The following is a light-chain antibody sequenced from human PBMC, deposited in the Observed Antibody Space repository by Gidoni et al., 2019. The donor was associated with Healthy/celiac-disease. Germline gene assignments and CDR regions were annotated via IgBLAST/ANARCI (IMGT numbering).Light chain of an antibody. CDR2: WAS. CDR1: QSVLYSSNNKNY. J-gene: IGKJ1*01. Sequence: DIVITQSPDSLAVSLGERATINCKSSQSVLYSSNNKNYLAWYQQKPGQLPKLLIYWASTRESGVADRFSGSGSGTDFTLTISSLQAEDVAVYYCQQYYSTPLAFGQGTKVEIK. CDR3: QQYYSTPLA. V-gene: IGKV4-1*01.